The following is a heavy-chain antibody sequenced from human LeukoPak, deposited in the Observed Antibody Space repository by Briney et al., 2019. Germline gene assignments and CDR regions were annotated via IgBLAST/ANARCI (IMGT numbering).Heavy chain of an antibody. CDR3: ARDQYEVPYYSNYDGMNV. Sequence: GGSLRLSCAASGFAFRNYAMTWVRQAPGKGLEWVANIKQDGSEASYVGSVKGRFTISRDNPGNSLYLQMNSLRAEDTAVYYCARDQYEVPYYSNYDGMNVWGQGTTVIVSS. J-gene: IGHJ6*02. CDR2: IKQDGSEA. CDR1: GFAFRNYA. V-gene: IGHV3-7*03. D-gene: IGHD3-16*01.